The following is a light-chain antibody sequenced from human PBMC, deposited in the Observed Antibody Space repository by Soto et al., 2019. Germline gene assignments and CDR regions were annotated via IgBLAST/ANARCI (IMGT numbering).Light chain of an antibody. V-gene: IGKV3-11*01. Sequence: EIVLTQSPATLSLSPGERATLSCRASQSVSSYLAWFQQKPVQAPRLLIYDASNRAAGIPARFSGSGSGTDFTLTISSLEPEDFVIYYCQHRNNWPLSVGGGTKVEIK. J-gene: IGKJ4*01. CDR1: QSVSSY. CDR2: DAS. CDR3: QHRNNWPLS.